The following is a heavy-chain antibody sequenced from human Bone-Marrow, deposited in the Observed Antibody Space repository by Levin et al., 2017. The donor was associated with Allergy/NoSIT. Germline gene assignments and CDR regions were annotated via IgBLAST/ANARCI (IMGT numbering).Heavy chain of an antibody. CDR2: IIPIFGTA. V-gene: IGHV1-69*01. CDR3: ARVEGTYSGYDPAPETYYYYGMDV. CDR1: GGTFSSYA. Sequence: KISCKASGGTFSSYAISWVRQAPGQGLEWMGGIIPIFGTANYAQKFQGRVTITADESTSTAYMELSSLRSEDTAVYYCARVEGTYSGYDPAPETYYYYGMDVWGQGTTVTVSS. J-gene: IGHJ6*02. D-gene: IGHD5-12*01.